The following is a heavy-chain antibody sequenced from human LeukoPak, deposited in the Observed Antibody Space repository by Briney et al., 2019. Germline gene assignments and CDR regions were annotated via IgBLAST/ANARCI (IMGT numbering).Heavy chain of an antibody. CDR3: ARDRFSGDYTPYYYYGMDV. V-gene: IGHV4-59*01. CDR1: GGSISSYY. J-gene: IGHJ6*02. CDR2: IYYSGST. D-gene: IGHD4-17*01. Sequence: SETLSLTCTVSGGSISSYYWSWIRQPPGKGLEWIGYIYYSGSTNYNPSLKSRVTISVDTSKNQFSLKLSSVTAADTAVYYCARDRFSGDYTPYYYYGMDVWGQGTTVTVSS.